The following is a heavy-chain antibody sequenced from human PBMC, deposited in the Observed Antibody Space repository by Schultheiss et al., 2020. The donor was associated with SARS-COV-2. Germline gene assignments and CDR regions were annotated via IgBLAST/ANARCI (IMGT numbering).Heavy chain of an antibody. J-gene: IGHJ4*02. CDR2: ISSSSSTI. CDR1: GFTFSSYS. D-gene: IGHD2-8*01. V-gene: IGHV3-48*04. Sequence: GESLKISCAASGFTFSSYSMNWVRQAPGKGLEWVSYISSSSSTIYYADSVKGRFTISRDNAKNSLYLQMNSLRAEDTAVYYCARDAGGYCTNGVCQAISFDYWGQGTLVTVSS. CDR3: ARDAGGYCTNGVCQAISFDY.